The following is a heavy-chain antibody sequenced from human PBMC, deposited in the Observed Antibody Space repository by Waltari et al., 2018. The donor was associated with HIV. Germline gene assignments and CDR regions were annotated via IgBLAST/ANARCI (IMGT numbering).Heavy chain of an antibody. V-gene: IGHV3-23*01. J-gene: IGHJ4*02. Sequence: EVQLLRSGGGLVQPGGSLRLSCTASGFTFSNYAMTWVRQAPGMGLEWVSGITGSGLSTYYADSVKGRFTISRDESMDTLYLQMNSLRPEDTAVYYCAKVSSSSLGRFDYWGQGTLVSVSS. D-gene: IGHD6-6*01. CDR1: GFTFSNYA. CDR2: ITGSGLST. CDR3: AKVSSSSLGRFDY.